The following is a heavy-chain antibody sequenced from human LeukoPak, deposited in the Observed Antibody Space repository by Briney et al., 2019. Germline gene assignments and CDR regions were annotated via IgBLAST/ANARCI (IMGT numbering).Heavy chain of an antibody. J-gene: IGHJ6*03. CDR1: GGSISSYY. CDR2: IYTSGST. CDR3: ARRGYCSSTSCYRERYYYYYYMDV. Sequence: SETLSLTCTVSGGSISSYYWSWIRQPAGKGLEWIGRIYTSGSTNYNPSLKSRVTISVDTSKNQFSLKLSSVTAADTAVYYCARRGYCSSTSCYRERYYYYYYMDVWGKGTTVTVSS. D-gene: IGHD2-2*01. V-gene: IGHV4-4*07.